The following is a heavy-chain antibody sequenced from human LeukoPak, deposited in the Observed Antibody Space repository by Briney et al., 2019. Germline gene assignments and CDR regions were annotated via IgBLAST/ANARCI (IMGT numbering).Heavy chain of an antibody. Sequence: PGGSLRLXCAASGFTFNNYEMNWVRQAPGKGLEWVSYIDTSGSTIYYADSVRGRFTISRDNAKNSLYLQMNSLRAEDTAVYYCARESWALDYWGQGTLVTVSS. CDR3: ARESWALDY. CDR2: IDTSGSTI. V-gene: IGHV3-48*03. J-gene: IGHJ4*02. CDR1: GFTFNNYE.